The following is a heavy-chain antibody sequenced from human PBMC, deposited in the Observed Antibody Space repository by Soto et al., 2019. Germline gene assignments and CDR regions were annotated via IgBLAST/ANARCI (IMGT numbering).Heavy chain of an antibody. CDR2: ISGSGGSS. CDR1: GFAFSTYA. V-gene: IGHV3-23*01. CDR3: AKVTKRAAAGRYEYYKYGMDV. Sequence: GGSLRLSCAAAGFAFSTYAMTWVRQAPGKGLEWVSVISGSGGSSYYAASVKGRFTISRDNSKNTLFLQMNGLRAEDTAVYYCAKVTKRAAAGRYEYYKYGMDVCAQGTTVTVSS. J-gene: IGHJ6*02. D-gene: IGHD6-13*01.